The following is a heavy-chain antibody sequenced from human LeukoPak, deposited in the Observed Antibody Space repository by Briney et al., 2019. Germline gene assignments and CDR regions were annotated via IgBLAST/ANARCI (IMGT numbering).Heavy chain of an antibody. CDR2: MNPNSGNT. Sequence: GASVKVSCKASGGTFSSYAISWVRQAPGQGLEWMGWMNPNSGNTKYSQKFQGRVTITRDTSASTAYMELSSLRSEDTAVYYCASKSIAAAGTGVSYGMDVRGQGTTVTVSS. CDR3: ASKSIAAAGTGVSYGMDV. V-gene: IGHV1-3*01. J-gene: IGHJ6*02. CDR1: GGTFSSYA. D-gene: IGHD6-13*01.